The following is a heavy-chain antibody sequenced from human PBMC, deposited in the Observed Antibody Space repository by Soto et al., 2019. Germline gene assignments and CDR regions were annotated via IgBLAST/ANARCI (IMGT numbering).Heavy chain of an antibody. CDR1: GGSISRGGSS. CDR3: ARGGTMVRGVINGMDV. CDR2: IYHSGST. V-gene: IGHV4-30-2*01. Sequence: PSETLSLTCAASGGSISRGGSSWGWIRQPPGKGLEWIGYIYHSGSTYYNPSLKSRVTISVDRSKNQFSLKLSSVTAADTAVYYCARGGTMVRGVINGMDVWGQGTTVTVSS. D-gene: IGHD3-10*01. J-gene: IGHJ6*02.